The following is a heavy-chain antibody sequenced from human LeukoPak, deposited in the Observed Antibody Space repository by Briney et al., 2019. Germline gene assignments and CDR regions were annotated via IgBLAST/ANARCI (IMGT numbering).Heavy chain of an antibody. D-gene: IGHD6-13*01. CDR3: ARGLYSSSWYGNSNWFDP. CDR1: GYNFISYD. CDR2: MNPNSGNT. V-gene: IGHV1-8*03. Sequence: ASVNVSCKASGYNFISYDINWVRQATGQGLEWMGWMNPNSGNTGYTRKFQGRATFSSNTSISTAYMELSSLISEDTAVYYCARGLYSSSWYGNSNWFDPWGQGTLVTVSS. J-gene: IGHJ5*02.